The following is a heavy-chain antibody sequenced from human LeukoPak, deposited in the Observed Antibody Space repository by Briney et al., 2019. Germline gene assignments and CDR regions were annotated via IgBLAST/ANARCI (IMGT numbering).Heavy chain of an antibody. D-gene: IGHD4-23*01. CDR1: GYTFTGYY. CDR2: IIPIFGTA. CDR3: ASTHMTTVVTPFDY. V-gene: IGHV1-69*13. J-gene: IGHJ4*02. Sequence: SVKVSCKASGYTFTGYYMHWVRQAPGQGLEWMGGIIPIFGTANYAQKFQGRVTITADESTSTAYMELSSLRSEDTAVYYCASTHMTTVVTPFDYWGQGTLVTVSS.